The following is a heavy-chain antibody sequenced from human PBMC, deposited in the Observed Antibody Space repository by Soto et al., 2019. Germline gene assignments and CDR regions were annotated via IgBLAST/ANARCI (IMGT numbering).Heavy chain of an antibody. Sequence: ASVKVSCKASGYTFTNNAINWVREASGQGLEWMGWMNPNSGNTGYAQKFQGRVTMTRNTSIRTAYIDLSSLSSDDTAVYYCARVMLGGHSDYWGQGTLVTVSS. CDR2: MNPNSGNT. V-gene: IGHV1-8*01. D-gene: IGHD2-15*01. J-gene: IGHJ4*02. CDR3: ARVMLGGHSDY. CDR1: GYTFTNNA.